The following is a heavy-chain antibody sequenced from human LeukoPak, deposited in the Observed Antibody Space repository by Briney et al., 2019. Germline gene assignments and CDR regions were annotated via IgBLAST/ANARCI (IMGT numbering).Heavy chain of an antibody. CDR2: ISAYNGNT. CDR1: GYTFTSYG. D-gene: IGHD3-9*01. Sequence: GASVKVSCKASGYTFTSYGISWVRQAPGQGLEWMGWISAYNGNTNYAQKLQGRVTMTTDTSTSTAYMELRSLRSDDTAVCYCARGTYDILTGYYNVWVYWGQGTLVTVSS. J-gene: IGHJ4*02. CDR3: ARGTYDILTGYYNVWVY. V-gene: IGHV1-18*01.